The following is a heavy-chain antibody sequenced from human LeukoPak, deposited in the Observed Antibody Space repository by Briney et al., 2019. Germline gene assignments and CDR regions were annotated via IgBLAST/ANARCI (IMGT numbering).Heavy chain of an antibody. CDR1: GFTFSTHD. CDR2: ISSRSSTI. CDR3: AKAKGSEGYFDY. V-gene: IGHV3-48*04. D-gene: IGHD3-10*01. J-gene: IGHJ4*02. Sequence: GGSLRLSCAASGFTFSTHDLNWVRQAPGKGLEWVSFISSRSSTIYYADSVKGRFTISRDNAKNSLYLQMNSLRTEDTAVYYCAKAKGSEGYFDYWGQGTLVIVSS.